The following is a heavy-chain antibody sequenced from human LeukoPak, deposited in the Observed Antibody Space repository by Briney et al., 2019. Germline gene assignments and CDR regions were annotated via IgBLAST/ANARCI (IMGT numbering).Heavy chain of an antibody. D-gene: IGHD6-13*01. CDR1: GFTFNSNY. CDR3: ARDTVAAAGTDY. Sequence: GGSLRLSCAASGFTFNSNYMTWVRQAPGKGLEWVSVIYSGGSTYYADSVKGRFTISRDNSKNTLYLQMNSLRADDTAVYYCARDTVAAAGTDYWGQGTLVTVSS. CDR2: IYSGGST. V-gene: IGHV3-53*01. J-gene: IGHJ4*02.